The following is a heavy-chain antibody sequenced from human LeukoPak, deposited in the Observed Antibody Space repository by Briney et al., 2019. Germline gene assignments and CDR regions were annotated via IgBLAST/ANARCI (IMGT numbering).Heavy chain of an antibody. CDR2: ISWNSGSI. Sequence: GGSLRLSCAASGFTFDDYAMHWVRQAPGKGLEWVSGISWNSGSIGYADSVKGRFTISRDNDKNSLYLQMNSLRAEDTALYYCVKDESHCWGFGYWGQGTLVTVSS. D-gene: IGHD7-27*01. CDR3: VKDESHCWGFGY. CDR1: GFTFDDYA. V-gene: IGHV3-9*01. J-gene: IGHJ4*02.